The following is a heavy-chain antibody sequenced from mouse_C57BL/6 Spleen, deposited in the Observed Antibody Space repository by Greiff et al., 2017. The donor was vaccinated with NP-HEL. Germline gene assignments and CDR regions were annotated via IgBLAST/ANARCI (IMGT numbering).Heavy chain of an antibody. CDR3: ARGHYDYEYYAMDY. CDR1: GFTFSDYY. Sequence: EVNVVESEGGLVQPGSSMKLSCTASGFTFSDYYMAWVRQVPEKGLEWVANINYDGSSTYYLDSLKSRFIISRDNAKNILYLHMSSLTSEDTATYYCARGHYDYEYYAMDYWGQGTTVTVSS. CDR2: INYDGSST. V-gene: IGHV5-16*01. J-gene: IGHJ4*01. D-gene: IGHD2-4*01.